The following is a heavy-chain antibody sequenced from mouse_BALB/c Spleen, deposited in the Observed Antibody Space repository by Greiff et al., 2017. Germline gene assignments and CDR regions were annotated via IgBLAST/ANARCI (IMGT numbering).Heavy chain of an antibody. V-gene: IGHV1-69*02. J-gene: IGHJ4*01. D-gene: IGHD5-1*01. CDR2: IDPSDSYT. CDR3: ARSKGYLYAMDY. Sequence: QVQLQQSGDELVKPGASVKLSCKASGYTFTSYWMHWVKQRPGQGLEWIGEIDPSDSYTNYNQKFKGKATLTVDKSSSTAYMQLSSLTSEDSAVYYCARSKGYLYAMDYWGQGTSVTVSS. CDR1: GYTFTSYW.